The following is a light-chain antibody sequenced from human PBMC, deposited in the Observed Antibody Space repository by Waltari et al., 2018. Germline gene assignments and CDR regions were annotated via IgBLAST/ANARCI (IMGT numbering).Light chain of an antibody. CDR3: QVWDSTNDQCV. CDR1: DIGIKT. J-gene: IGLJ1*01. V-gene: IGLV3-21*02. CDR2: DDS. Sequence: SYVLTQPPSVSVAPGRTAVITCGGDDIGIKTVHWYKQRPGQAPILVLYDDSDRTSGIPERFSGSTAGNTATLTISGVEVGDEADYYCQVWDSTNDQCVFGAGTQLTV.